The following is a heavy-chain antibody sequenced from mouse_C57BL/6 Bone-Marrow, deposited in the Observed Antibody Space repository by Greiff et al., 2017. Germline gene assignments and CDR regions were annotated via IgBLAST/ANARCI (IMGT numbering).Heavy chain of an antibody. CDR2: INPSSGYT. V-gene: IGHV1-4*01. J-gene: IGHJ4*01. D-gene: IGHD2-12*01. Sequence: VQRVESGAELARPGASVKMSCKASGYTFTSYTMHWVKQRPGQGLEWIGYINPSSGYTKYNQKFKDKATLTADKSSSTAYMQLSSLTSEDAAVYYCARRGYSVWGQGTSVTVSS. CDR1: GYTFTSYT. CDR3: ARRGYSV.